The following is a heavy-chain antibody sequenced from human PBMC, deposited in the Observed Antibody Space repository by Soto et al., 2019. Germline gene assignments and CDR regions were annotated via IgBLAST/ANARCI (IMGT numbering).Heavy chain of an antibody. CDR1: GYSFTSYW. D-gene: IGHD2-21*02. CDR3: VFFGDSYTPEYYYGMDV. J-gene: IGHJ6*02. V-gene: IGHV5-10-1*01. CDR2: IDPSDSYT. Sequence: GESLKISCKGSGYSFTSYWISWVRQMPGKCLEWMGRIDPSDSYTNYSPSFQGHVTISADKSISTAYLQWSSLKASDTAMYYCVFFGDSYTPEYYYGMDVWGQGTTVTVYS.